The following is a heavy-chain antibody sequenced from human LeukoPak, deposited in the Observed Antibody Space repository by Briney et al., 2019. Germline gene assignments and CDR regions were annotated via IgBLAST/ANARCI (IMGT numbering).Heavy chain of an antibody. CDR3: ARDRTYYHYYGMDV. CDR1: GGSFSGYY. CDR2: INHSGST. V-gene: IGHV4-34*01. J-gene: IGHJ6*02. Sequence: SETLSLTCAVYGGSFSGYYWSWIRQPPGKGLEWIGEINHSGSTNYNPSLKSRVTISVDTSKNQFSLKLSSVTAADTAVYYCARDRTYYHYYGMDVWGQGTTVTVSS.